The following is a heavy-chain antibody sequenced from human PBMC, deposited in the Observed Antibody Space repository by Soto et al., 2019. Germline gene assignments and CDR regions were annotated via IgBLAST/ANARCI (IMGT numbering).Heavy chain of an antibody. D-gene: IGHD2-2*01. CDR2: ISAYNGNT. J-gene: IGHJ6*02. CDR1: AYTFTSYG. Sequence: VASVKVSCKASAYTFTSYGISWVRQAPGQGLEWMGWISAYNGNTNYAQKLQGRVTMTTDTSTSTAYMELRSLRSDDTAVYYCAREGLPAAYYYYGMDVWGQGTTVTVSS. CDR3: AREGLPAAYYYYGMDV. V-gene: IGHV1-18*01.